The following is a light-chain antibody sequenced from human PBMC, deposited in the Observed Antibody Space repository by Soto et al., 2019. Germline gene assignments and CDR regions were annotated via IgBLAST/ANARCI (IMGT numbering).Light chain of an antibody. Sequence: DIQMTQSPSTLSASVGHRVTITCRASQSISSRLAWYQQKPGKAPKLLIYKASSLESGVPSRFSGSGSGTEFTLTISSLQPDDFATDYCQQYNSYSPWTFGQGTKVEIK. V-gene: IGKV1-5*03. J-gene: IGKJ1*01. CDR2: KAS. CDR1: QSISSR. CDR3: QQYNSYSPWT.